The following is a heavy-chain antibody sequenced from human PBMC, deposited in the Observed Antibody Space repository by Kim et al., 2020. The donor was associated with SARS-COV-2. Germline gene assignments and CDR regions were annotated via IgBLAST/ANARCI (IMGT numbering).Heavy chain of an antibody. V-gene: IGHV3-7*01. Sequence: GGSLRLSCAASGFTFSSFWMSWVRQAPGKGLEWVANIKQVGGGKTFVNLVKGRSPISRTNARNYLYLQLASREPRATAVIYCAEGLEGGDYGGRGT. J-gene: IGHJ4*02. CDR3: AEGLEGGDY. CDR2: IKQVGGGK. D-gene: IGHD3-16*01. CDR1: GFTFSSFW.